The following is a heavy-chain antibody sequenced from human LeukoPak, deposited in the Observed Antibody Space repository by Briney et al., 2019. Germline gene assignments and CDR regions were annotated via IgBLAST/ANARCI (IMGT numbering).Heavy chain of an antibody. V-gene: IGHV1-46*01. Sequence: VASVKVSCTSSGYTFSSHYMHWVRQAPGQGLEWMGIMNPSGVITRYAQKFQGRVTMTRDTSTSTVYMELSSLTSEDTAAYYCARDAATITVTPYAMDVWGQGTTVTVSS. CDR3: ARDAATITVTPYAMDV. CDR2: MNPSGVIT. D-gene: IGHD4-17*01. J-gene: IGHJ6*02. CDR1: GYTFSSHY.